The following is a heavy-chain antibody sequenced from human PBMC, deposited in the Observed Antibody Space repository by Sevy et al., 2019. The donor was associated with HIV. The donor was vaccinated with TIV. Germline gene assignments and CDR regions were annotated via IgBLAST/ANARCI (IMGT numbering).Heavy chain of an antibody. Sequence: ASVKVSCKASGYTFTGYYMHWVRQAPGQGLEWMGWINPNSGGTNYAQKFQDRVTMTRDTSISTAYMELSRLRSDDTAVYYCARAFDYGSGSYYGDYWGQGTLVTVSS. CDR2: INPNSGGT. J-gene: IGHJ4*02. CDR3: ARAFDYGSGSYYGDY. CDR1: GYTFTGYY. V-gene: IGHV1-2*02. D-gene: IGHD3-10*01.